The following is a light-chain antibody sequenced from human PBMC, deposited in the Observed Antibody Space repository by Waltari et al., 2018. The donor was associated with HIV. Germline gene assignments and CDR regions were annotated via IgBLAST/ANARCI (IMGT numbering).Light chain of an antibody. CDR1: QSIGIN. V-gene: IGKV3-15*01. CDR3: QQYNNWPPLT. CDR2: DAS. Sequence: EIVMTQSPATLSVSPGERATLSCRASQSIGINLAWYQQKPGQAPRLLIYDASTSATGVPARFRGSGSGTEFTLSISSLQSEDFAVYYCQQYNNWPPLTFGQGTKVEIK. J-gene: IGKJ1*01.